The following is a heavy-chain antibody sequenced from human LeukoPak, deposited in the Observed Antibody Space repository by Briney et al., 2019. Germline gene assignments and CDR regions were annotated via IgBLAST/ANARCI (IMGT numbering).Heavy chain of an antibody. CDR1: GFTFSRYA. CDR2: IYTNGNKT. V-gene: IGHV3-64*01. J-gene: IGHJ4*02. CDR3: ASSAVGYFDF. D-gene: IGHD1-26*01. Sequence: GGSLRLSCAASGFTFSRYAMHWVRQAPGKGLEYISAIYTNGNKTYYANSVKGRFTISRDNSKNTVYLQMGSLRTDDMAVYYCASSAVGYFDFWGQGALVTVSS.